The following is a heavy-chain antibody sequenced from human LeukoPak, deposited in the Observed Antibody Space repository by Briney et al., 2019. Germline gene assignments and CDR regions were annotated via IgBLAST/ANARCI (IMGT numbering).Heavy chain of an antibody. Sequence: SETPSLTCTVSGGSISSGGHYWSWIRQHPGRGLEWIGYIYYSGSTYYNPSLKSRVIISVDTSKNQFSLKLSSVTAADTAVYYCARFISYVFDFWGQGTVVTVSS. D-gene: IGHD3-16*02. CDR3: ARFISYVFDF. V-gene: IGHV4-31*03. CDR1: GGSISSGGHY. CDR2: IYYSGST. J-gene: IGHJ3*01.